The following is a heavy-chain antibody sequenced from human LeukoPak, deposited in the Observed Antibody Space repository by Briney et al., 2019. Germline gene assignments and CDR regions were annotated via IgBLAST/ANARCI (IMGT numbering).Heavy chain of an antibody. CDR2: ISGSGDST. J-gene: IGHJ4*02. Sequence: GGSLRLSCAASGFTFSSYAMSWVRQAPGKGLEWVSAISGSGDSTYYADSVKGRFTISRDNSKNTLYLQINSLRAEDTAVYYCAKSSYYDSSGYYREYYFDYWGQGTLVTVSS. D-gene: IGHD3-22*01. CDR1: GFTFSSYA. V-gene: IGHV3-23*01. CDR3: AKSSYYDSSGYYREYYFDY.